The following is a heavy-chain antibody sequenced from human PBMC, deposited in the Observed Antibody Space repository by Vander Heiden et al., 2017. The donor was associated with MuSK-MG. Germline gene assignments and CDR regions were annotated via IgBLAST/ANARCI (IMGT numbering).Heavy chain of an antibody. CDR3: ARILWGITMVRGGIGAFDI. Sequence: QVTLKESGPALVKPTETLTLTCTVSGFPFSNASIAVSCIRQHPGKDLEWLAHIFSNDEKTYSTSLKSRLTISKDTSKSQVVLTMTNMDPVDTATYYCARILWGITMVRGGIGAFDIWGQGTRVTVSA. V-gene: IGHV2-26*01. CDR1: GFPFSNASIA. CDR2: IFSNDEK. D-gene: IGHD3-10*01. J-gene: IGHJ3*02.